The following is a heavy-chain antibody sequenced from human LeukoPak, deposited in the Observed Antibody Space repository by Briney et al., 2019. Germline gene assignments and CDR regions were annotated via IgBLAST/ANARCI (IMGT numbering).Heavy chain of an antibody. J-gene: IGHJ5*02. Sequence: GASVKVSCKATGGTFSSYAISWVRQAPGQGLEWMGGIIPIFGTANYAQKFQGRVTITADESTSTAYMELSSLRSEDTAVYYCARGGGSYYSGSGWFDPWGQGTLVTVSS. D-gene: IGHD1-26*01. V-gene: IGHV1-69*13. CDR2: IIPIFGTA. CDR1: GGTFSSYA. CDR3: ARGGGSYYSGSGWFDP.